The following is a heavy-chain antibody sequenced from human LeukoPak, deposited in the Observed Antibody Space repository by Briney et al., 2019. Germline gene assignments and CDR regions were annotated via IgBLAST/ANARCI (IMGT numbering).Heavy chain of an antibody. Sequence: PGGSLRLSCAASGFTFSSYEVNWIRQPPGKGLEWIGSIYYSGSTYYNPSLKSRVTISVDTSKNQFSLKLSSVTAADTAVYYCARHLYYDFWSGYYIFDYWGQGTLVTVSS. V-gene: IGHV4-39*01. D-gene: IGHD3-3*01. CDR2: IYYSGST. CDR1: GFTFSSYE. J-gene: IGHJ4*02. CDR3: ARHLYYDFWSGYYIFDY.